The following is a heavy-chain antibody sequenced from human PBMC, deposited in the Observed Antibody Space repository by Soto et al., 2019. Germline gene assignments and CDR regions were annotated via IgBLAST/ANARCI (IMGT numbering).Heavy chain of an antibody. Sequence: GGSLRLSCAASGFTVSSNYMSWVRQAPGKGLEWVSVIYSGGSTYYADSVKGRFTISRDNSKNTLYLQMNSLRAEDTAVYYCARDASIALLGRMDAFDIWGQGTMVTVSS. CDR2: IYSGGST. J-gene: IGHJ3*02. D-gene: IGHD2-15*01. CDR3: ARDASIALLGRMDAFDI. V-gene: IGHV3-66*01. CDR1: GFTVSSNY.